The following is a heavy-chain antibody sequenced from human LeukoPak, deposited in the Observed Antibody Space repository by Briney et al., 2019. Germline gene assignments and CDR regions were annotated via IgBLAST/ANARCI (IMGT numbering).Heavy chain of an antibody. CDR2: ISAYNGNT. CDR3: ASGATYCSSTSCSLRDYFDY. V-gene: IGHV1-18*01. J-gene: IGHJ4*02. Sequence: ASVKVSCKASGYTFTSYGISWVRQAPGQGLEWMGWISAYNGNTNYAQKLQGRVTMTTDTSTSTAYMELRSLRSDDTAVYYCASGATYCSSTSCSLRDYFDYWGQGTPVTVSS. D-gene: IGHD2-2*01. CDR1: GYTFTSYG.